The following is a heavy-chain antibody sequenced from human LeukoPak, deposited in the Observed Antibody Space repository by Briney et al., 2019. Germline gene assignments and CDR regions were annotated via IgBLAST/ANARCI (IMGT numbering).Heavy chain of an antibody. CDR3: AREDPLVGAVQPPFYY. J-gene: IGHJ4*02. V-gene: IGHV3-11*01. CDR2: ISSSGSTI. Sequence: KTGGSLRLSCAASGFTFSNYYMNWIRQAPGKGLEWVSYISSSGSTIYYADSVKGRFTISRDNAKNSLYLQMNSLRAEDTAVYYCAREDPLVGAVQPPFYYWGQGTLGTLS. CDR1: GFTFSNYY. D-gene: IGHD1-26*01.